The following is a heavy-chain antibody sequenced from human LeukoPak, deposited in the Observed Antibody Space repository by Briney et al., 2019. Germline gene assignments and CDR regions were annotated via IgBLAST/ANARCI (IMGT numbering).Heavy chain of an antibody. J-gene: IGHJ4*02. Sequence: PGGSLRLSCAAPGFSFRGSAMYWVRQAPGKGLEWVAVISYDGSDKFYADPVKGRFTISRDSSKNTLYLQMNSLRPEDTAVYYCARARPSMWIDYWGQGTLVTVSS. CDR3: ARARPSMWIDY. V-gene: IGHV3-30*04. CDR1: GFSFRGSA. D-gene: IGHD5-12*01. CDR2: ISYDGSDK.